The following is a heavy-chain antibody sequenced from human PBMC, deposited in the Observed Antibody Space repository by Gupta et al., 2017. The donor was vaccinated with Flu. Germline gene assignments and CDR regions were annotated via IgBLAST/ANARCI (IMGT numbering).Heavy chain of an antibody. J-gene: IGHJ5*02. CDR3: ARLTGFTDS. Sequence: QVQLVQSGTEVKRPGSSVKVPWKASGGTFSGFALSLMRQAPERGLEGLGQVLADSVTTAHAQSFQDRITHSADESAKIVYRELRSLRFEYTTIYYGARLTGFTDSWGQGTLVTVSS. CDR2: VLADSVTT. D-gene: IGHD1-1*01. CDR1: GGTFSGFA. V-gene: IGHV1-69*01.